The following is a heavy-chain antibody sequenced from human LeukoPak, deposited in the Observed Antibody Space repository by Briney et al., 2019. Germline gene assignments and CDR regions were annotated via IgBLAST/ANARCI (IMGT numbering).Heavy chain of an antibody. V-gene: IGHV3-64*01. CDR2: VASNGGST. CDR1: GFTFSYFS. Sequence: GGSLRLSCVASGFTFSYFSVHWVRQAPGKGLEYVSAVASNGGSTYYANSVQGRFTISRDNSKNTVFLQMGSLRPEDMAVYYCWVRNRGRDSLTGIDYWGQGTLVTVSS. J-gene: IGHJ4*02. D-gene: IGHD3-9*01. CDR3: WVRNRGRDSLTGIDY.